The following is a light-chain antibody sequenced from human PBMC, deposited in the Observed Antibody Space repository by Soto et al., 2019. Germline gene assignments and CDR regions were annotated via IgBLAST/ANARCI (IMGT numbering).Light chain of an antibody. Sequence: DNQMRQSPATISASVGDKVTVTCRASQSVSGWLAWYQQKPGEAPKLLIYDASALPRGVPSRFSGSGSGTKFTLTMSSLQPDDFATYHCQQYETFSATFGPGTKVDIK. CDR1: QSVSGW. CDR3: QQYETFSAT. CDR2: DAS. J-gene: IGKJ1*01. V-gene: IGKV1-5*01.